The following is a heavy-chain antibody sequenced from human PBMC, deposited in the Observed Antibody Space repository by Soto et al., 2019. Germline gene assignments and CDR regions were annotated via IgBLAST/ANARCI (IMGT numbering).Heavy chain of an antibody. J-gene: IGHJ4*02. CDR2: IIPILGIA. CDR3: ASRSDSGWYLGSFEY. Sequence: QVQLVQSGAEVKKPGSSVKVSCKASGGTFSSYTISWVRQAPGQGLEWMGRIIPILGIANYAQKFQGRVTITADKSTSTAYMERSSLRSEDTAVYYCASRSDSGWYLGSFEYWGQGTLVNVSS. CDR1: GGTFSSYT. V-gene: IGHV1-69*02. D-gene: IGHD6-19*01.